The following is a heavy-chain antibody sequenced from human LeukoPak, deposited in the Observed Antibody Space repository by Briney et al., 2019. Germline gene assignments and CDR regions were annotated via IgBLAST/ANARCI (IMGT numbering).Heavy chain of an antibody. CDR2: IYYSGST. J-gene: IGHJ5*02. V-gene: IGHV4-59*01. CDR1: GGSISSYY. CDR3: ARASPTWFDP. Sequence: SETLSLTCTVSGGSISSYYWSWIRQPPGKGLEWIGYIYYSGSTNYNPSLKSRVTISVDTSKNQFSLKLSSVTAADTAVYYCARASPTWFDPWGQGTLVTVSS.